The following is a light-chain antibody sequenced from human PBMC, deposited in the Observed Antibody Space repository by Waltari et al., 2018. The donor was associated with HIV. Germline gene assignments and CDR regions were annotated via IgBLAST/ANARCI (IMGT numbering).Light chain of an antibody. J-gene: IGKJ4*01. CDR1: RTILYSSENRDC. CDR3: QQYYTPGPT. Sequence: DIVMTQSPNSLAVSLGERATINCRSSRTILYSSENRDCSAWYQQKPGQSPKVLIYWASTRASGVPDRFSGSGSGTNFSLTISALQSDDVALYYCQQYYTPGPTFGGGTKVEIK. CDR2: WAS. V-gene: IGKV4-1*01.